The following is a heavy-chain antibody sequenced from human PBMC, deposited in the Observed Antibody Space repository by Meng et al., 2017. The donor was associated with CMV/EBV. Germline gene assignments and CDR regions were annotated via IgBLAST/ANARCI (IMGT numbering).Heavy chain of an antibody. CDR1: GGTFSSYA. CDR2: IIPNLGIA. J-gene: IGHJ1*01. V-gene: IGHV1-69*10. CDR3: ASDPWRGYGYGG. D-gene: IGHD5-18*01. Sequence: SVKVSCKASGGTFSSYAISWVRQAPGQGLEWMGGIIPNLGIANYAQKFQGRVTITADKSTSTAYMELSSLRSEDTAVYYCASDPWRGYGYGGWGQGTLVTVSS.